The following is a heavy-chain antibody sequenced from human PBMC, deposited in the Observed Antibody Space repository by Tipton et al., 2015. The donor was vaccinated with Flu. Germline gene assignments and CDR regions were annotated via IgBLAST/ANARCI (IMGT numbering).Heavy chain of an antibody. J-gene: IGHJ3*02. CDR1: GGAFSGYY. Sequence: GLVKPSETVSLTCAVYGGAFSGYYWSWNRQPPGKGLEWIGEINYSGTTNYDPSLKSRVTISLDTSKNQISLKMSSVTAADTAVYYCQFKWGTSVIWGQGTMVTVSS. CDR3: QFKWGTSVI. V-gene: IGHV4-34*01. CDR2: INYSGTT. D-gene: IGHD3-16*01.